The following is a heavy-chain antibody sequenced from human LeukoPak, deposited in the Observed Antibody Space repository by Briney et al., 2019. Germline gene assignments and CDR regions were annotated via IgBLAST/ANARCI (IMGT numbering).Heavy chain of an antibody. J-gene: IGHJ4*02. CDR2: IDWSGEST. CDR1: GLTPADYG. CDR3: ARDLSASWYSLGY. V-gene: IGHV3-20*04. D-gene: IGHD2-2*01. Sequence: PVGYLRLSCAASGLTPADYGMSWVRQAPGKGLEWVSGIDWSGESTGYADSVKGRFTISRDNAANVLYLQMNGLRAEDTALYYCARDLSASWYSLGYWGRGTLVT.